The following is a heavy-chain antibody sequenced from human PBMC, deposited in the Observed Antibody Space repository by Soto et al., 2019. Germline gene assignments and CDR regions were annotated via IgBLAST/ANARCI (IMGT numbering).Heavy chain of an antibody. Sequence: SETLSLTCAVPGYSISSGYYWGWIRQPPGKGLEWIGSIYHSGSTYYNPSLKSRVTISVDTSKNQFSLKLSSVTAADTAVYYCARGPSFDYWGQGTLVTVSS. CDR3: ARGPSFDY. J-gene: IGHJ4*02. V-gene: IGHV4-38-2*01. CDR1: GYSISSGYY. CDR2: IYHSGST.